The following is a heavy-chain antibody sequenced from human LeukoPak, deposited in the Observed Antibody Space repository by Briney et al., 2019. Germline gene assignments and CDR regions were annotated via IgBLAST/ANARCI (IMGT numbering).Heavy chain of an antibody. CDR1: GGSISSGDYY. V-gene: IGHV4-61*08. CDR2: IYYSGST. D-gene: IGHD3-10*01. CDR3: ARGRSGFGGNSDY. Sequence: SETLSLTCTVSGGSISSGDYYWSWIRQPPGKGLEWIGYIYYSGSTTYNPTLQSRITISVDTSKGQFSLKLTSVTAADTAVYYCARGRSGFGGNSDYWGQGTLVTVSS. J-gene: IGHJ4*02.